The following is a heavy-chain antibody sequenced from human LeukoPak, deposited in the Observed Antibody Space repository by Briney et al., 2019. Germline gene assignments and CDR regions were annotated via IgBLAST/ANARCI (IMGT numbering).Heavy chain of an antibody. Sequence: SETLSLTCTASGGSISSYYWSWIRQPPVKGLEWIGYIYYSGSTNYNPSLKSRVTISVDTSKNQFSLKLSSVTAADTAVYYCARVGAAAGPNYYYYYYMDVWGKGTTVTVSS. CDR1: GGSISSYY. D-gene: IGHD6-13*01. CDR3: ARVGAAAGPNYYYYYYMDV. CDR2: IYYSGST. V-gene: IGHV4-59*01. J-gene: IGHJ6*03.